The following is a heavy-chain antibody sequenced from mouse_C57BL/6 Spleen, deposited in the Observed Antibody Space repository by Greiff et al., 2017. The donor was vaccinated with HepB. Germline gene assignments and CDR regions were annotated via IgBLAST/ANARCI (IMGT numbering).Heavy chain of an antibody. Sequence: QVQLKQPGAELVRPGSSVKLSCKASGYTFTSYWMHWVKQRPIQGLEWIGNIDPSDSETHYNQKFKDKATLTVDKSSSPAYMQLSSLTSEYSAVYFCARSGGSSYYFDYWGQCTTLTVSS. CDR2: IDPSDSET. D-gene: IGHD1-1*01. J-gene: IGHJ2*01. CDR1: GYTFTSYW. V-gene: IGHV1-52*01. CDR3: ARSGGSSYYFDY.